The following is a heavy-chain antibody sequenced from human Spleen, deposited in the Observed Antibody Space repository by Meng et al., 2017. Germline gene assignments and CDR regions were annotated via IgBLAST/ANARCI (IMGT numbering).Heavy chain of an antibody. CDR2: LGAHDGDT. D-gene: IGHD3-10*01. J-gene: IGHJ4*02. CDR1: HYTFTGYG. CDR3: ARGTPGRRYAEY. V-gene: IGHV1-18*01. Sequence: QVHLQQSGPEVKTPWASVMVSCKASHYTFTGYGVSWFRQAPGQGLEWMAWLGAHDGDTSHAPRFQGRVTVTADRPTATAYMELRNLRSDDTGVYYCARGTPGRRYAEYWGQGTLVTVSS.